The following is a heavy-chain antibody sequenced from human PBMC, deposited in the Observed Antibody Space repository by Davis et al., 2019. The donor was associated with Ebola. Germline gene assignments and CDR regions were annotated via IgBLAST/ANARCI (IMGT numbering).Heavy chain of an antibody. D-gene: IGHD6-19*01. CDR1: GFTFSSYG. CDR2: IWYDGSNK. V-gene: IGHV3-33*01. Sequence: GESLKISCAASGFTFSSYGMHWVRQAPGKGLEWVAVIWYDGSNKYYADSVKGRFTISRDNSKNTLYLQMNSLRAEDTAVYYCAGGLKAGLFDYWGQGTLVTVSS. CDR3: AGGLKAGLFDY. J-gene: IGHJ4*02.